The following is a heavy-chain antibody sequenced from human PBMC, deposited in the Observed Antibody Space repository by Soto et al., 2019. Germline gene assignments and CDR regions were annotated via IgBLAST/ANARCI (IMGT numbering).Heavy chain of an antibody. V-gene: IGHV1-3*01. Sequence: QVQLVQSGAEVKKPGASVKVSCKASGYTFTSYAMHWVRQAPGQRLEWMGWINAGNGNTKYSQKFQGRVTITRDTSASTAYMELSSLRSEDTAVYYCAGGSGSYYNPIYFDYWGQGTLVTVSS. D-gene: IGHD3-10*01. CDR2: INAGNGNT. J-gene: IGHJ4*02. CDR1: GYTFTSYA. CDR3: AGGSGSYYNPIYFDY.